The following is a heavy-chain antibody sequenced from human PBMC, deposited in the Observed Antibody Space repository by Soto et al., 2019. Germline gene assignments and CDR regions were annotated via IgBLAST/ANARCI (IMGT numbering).Heavy chain of an antibody. J-gene: IGHJ3*02. CDR2: IIPIFGTA. V-gene: IGHV1-69*13. D-gene: IGHD3-22*01. CDR3: ARGVTMIVVADAFDI. CDR1: GGTFSSYA. Sequence: SVKVSCKASGGTFSSYAISWVRQAPGQGLEWMGGIIPIFGTANYAQKFQGRVTITADESTSTAYMELSSLRSEDTAVYYCARGVTMIVVADAFDIWGQGTMVTVSS.